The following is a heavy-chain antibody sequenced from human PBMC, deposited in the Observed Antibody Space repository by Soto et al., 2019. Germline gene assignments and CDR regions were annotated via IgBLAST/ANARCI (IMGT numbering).Heavy chain of an antibody. D-gene: IGHD1-20*01. CDR3: ARLNWDGGY. Sequence: WTWICQPPGKGLEWIGYIYYSGSTFYNPSLKSRLKISVDTSKNQFSMRLSSVTAADTAVYYCARLNWDGGYWGQGTLVTVSS. V-gene: IGHV4-31*02. J-gene: IGHJ4*02. CDR2: IYYSGST.